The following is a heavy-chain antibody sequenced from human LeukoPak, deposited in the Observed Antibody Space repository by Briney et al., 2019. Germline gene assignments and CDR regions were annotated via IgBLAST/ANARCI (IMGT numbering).Heavy chain of an antibody. Sequence: AVKVSFKAPGGTFNNNAINWVRQAPGQGLEWMGMIIPILGIPNYAQEFQGTVTITPDKSTSTVYMELSSLRSDDTAVYYCASAFGVGPPFDYWGQGTLVTVSS. CDR1: GGTFNNNA. CDR3: ASAFGVGPPFDY. CDR2: IIPILGIP. V-gene: IGHV1-69*04. D-gene: IGHD3-3*01. J-gene: IGHJ4*02.